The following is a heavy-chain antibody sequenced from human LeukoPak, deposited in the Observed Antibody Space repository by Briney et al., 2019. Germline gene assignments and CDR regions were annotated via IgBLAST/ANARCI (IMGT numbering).Heavy chain of an antibody. CDR3: ARAADSSGYFGYYYGMDV. CDR2: IYYSGST. CDR1: GGSISSYY. V-gene: IGHV4-59*01. Sequence: SENLSLTCTVSGGSISSYYWSWIRQPPGKGLEWIGYIYYSGSTNYNPSLKSRVTISVDTSKNQFSLKLSSVTAADTAVYYCARAADSSGYFGYYYGMDVWGQGTTVTVSS. D-gene: IGHD3-22*01. J-gene: IGHJ6*02.